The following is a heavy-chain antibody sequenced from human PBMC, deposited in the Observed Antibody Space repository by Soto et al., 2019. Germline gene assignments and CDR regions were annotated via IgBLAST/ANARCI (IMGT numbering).Heavy chain of an antibody. D-gene: IGHD2-15*01. V-gene: IGHV2-5*02. J-gene: IGHJ4*02. CDR3: AHSWYCSGGSCYYTHYFDY. CDR1: GFSLSTSGVG. Sequence: QITLKESGPTLVKPTQTLTLTCTFSGFSLSTSGVGVGWIRQPPGKALEWLALIYWDDDKRYSPSLKSRLTSPKNTSKNQLVPTMTPMHPVDTATYYCAHSWYCSGGSCYYTHYFDYWGQGTLVTVSS. CDR2: IYWDDDK.